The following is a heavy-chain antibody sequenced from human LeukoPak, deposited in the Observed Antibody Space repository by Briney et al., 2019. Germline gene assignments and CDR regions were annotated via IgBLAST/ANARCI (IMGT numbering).Heavy chain of an antibody. CDR2: VSSTGKTT. CDR3: ARRPLSGRSTWYTLDF. V-gene: IGHV3-48*04. J-gene: IGHJ4*02. CDR1: GFTSTSYS. D-gene: IGHD6-13*01. Sequence: GGSLRLSCAASGFTSTSYSINWVRQAPGKGLEWISYVSSTGKTTYYAASVKGRVTFSRDDADNSLYLQMNSLRVEDTGIYYCARRPLSGRSTWYTLDFWGQGVLVTVSS.